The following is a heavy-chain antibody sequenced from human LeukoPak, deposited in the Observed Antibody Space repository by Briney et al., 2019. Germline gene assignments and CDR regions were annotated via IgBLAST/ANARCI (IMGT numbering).Heavy chain of an antibody. CDR2: LRNGDNT. CDR1: GFIFDDYA. J-gene: IGHJ6*03. D-gene: IGHD6-6*01. CDR3: ARERLVDYSFYYMDV. V-gene: IGHV3-20*04. Sequence: GGSLRLSCAASGFIFDDYAMSWVRQAPGKGLEWVSGLRNGDNTRYADSVKGRFTISGDNAKNSLYLQMNSLRAEDTALYYCARERLVDYSFYYMDVWGKGTSVTVSS.